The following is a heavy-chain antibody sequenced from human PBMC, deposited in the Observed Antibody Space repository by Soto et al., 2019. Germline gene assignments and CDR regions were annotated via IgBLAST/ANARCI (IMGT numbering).Heavy chain of an antibody. J-gene: IGHJ6*02. CDR3: APWIFYYGMDV. CDR2: IYPGESDT. CDR1: GYTLTNYW. V-gene: IGHV5-51*01. D-gene: IGHD1-1*01. Sequence: PGESLKISCKGSGYTLTNYWIGWVRQMPGKGLEWMGIIYPGESDTKYNPSFQGQVTISADKSITTHYLRWTSLKASDTAIYYCAPWIFYYGMDVWGQGTTVSVSS.